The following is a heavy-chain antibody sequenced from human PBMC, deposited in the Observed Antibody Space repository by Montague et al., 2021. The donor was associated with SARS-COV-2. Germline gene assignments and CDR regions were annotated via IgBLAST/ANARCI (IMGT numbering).Heavy chain of an antibody. Sequence: SETLSLTCTVSGASIDSDYWNWIRQPPGKGLEWIGYISYSGNTNYNPSLKSRVTISEDTSKNQFSLRLSSVTAADTAVYYCARADFSGHYADRFYSSGLDVWGQGTTVTISS. CDR3: ARADFSGHYADRFYSSGLDV. CDR2: ISYSGNT. D-gene: IGHD3-22*01. V-gene: IGHV4-59*01. CDR1: GASIDSDY. J-gene: IGHJ6*02.